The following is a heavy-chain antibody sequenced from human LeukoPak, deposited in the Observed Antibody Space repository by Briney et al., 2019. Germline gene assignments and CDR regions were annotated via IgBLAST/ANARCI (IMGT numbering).Heavy chain of an antibody. CDR2: ISHNSRTI. CDR3: ARLYPSCSFDV. CDR1: GFIFKDYY. D-gene: IGHD2-21*01. V-gene: IGHV3-11*01. Sequence: GGSLRLSCAASGFIFKDYYMGWIRQAPGKGLEWVSYISHNSRTIYYTDSVQGRFTISRDTAQNSLYLQMNSLRAEDTVVYYCARLYPSCSFDVGGRGTVVSVS. J-gene: IGHJ4*02.